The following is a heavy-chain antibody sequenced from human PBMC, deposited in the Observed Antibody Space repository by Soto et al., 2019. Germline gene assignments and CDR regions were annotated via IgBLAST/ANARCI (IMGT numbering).Heavy chain of an antibody. CDR1: GGSISSGGYS. Sequence: PSETLSLTCAVSGGSISSGGYSWSWIRQPPGKGLEWIGYIYHSGSTYYNPSLKSRVTISVDRSKNQFSLKLSSVTAADTAVYYCARGPGYSSGWAGVHAFDIWGQGTMVTVSS. CDR2: IYHSGST. V-gene: IGHV4-30-2*01. J-gene: IGHJ3*02. CDR3: ARGPGYSSGWAGVHAFDI. D-gene: IGHD6-19*01.